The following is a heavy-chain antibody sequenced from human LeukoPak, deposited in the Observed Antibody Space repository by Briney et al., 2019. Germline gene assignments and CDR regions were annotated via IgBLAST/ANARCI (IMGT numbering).Heavy chain of an antibody. V-gene: IGHV3-23*01. Sequence: PGGSLRLSCAASGFTFSSYAMSWVRQAPGKGLEWVSAISGSGGSTYYADSVKGRFTISRDNSKNTLHLQMNSLRAEDTAVYYCAKLGQDVLLWFGDHPGAFDIWGQGTMVTVSS. D-gene: IGHD3-10*01. CDR2: ISGSGGST. CDR3: AKLGQDVLLWFGDHPGAFDI. CDR1: GFTFSSYA. J-gene: IGHJ3*02.